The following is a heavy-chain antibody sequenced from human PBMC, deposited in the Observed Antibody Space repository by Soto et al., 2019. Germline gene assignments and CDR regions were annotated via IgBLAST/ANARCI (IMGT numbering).Heavy chain of an antibody. CDR2: IWYDGSNK. CDR3: ARDMRFGDTNYGMDV. J-gene: IGHJ6*02. Sequence: GGSLRLSCAASGFTFSSYGMHWVRQAPGKGLEWVAVIWYDGSNKYYADSVKGRFTISRDNSKNTLYLQMNSLRAEDTAVYYCARDMRFGDTNYGMDVWGQGTTVTVSS. CDR1: GFTFSSYG. D-gene: IGHD3-10*01. V-gene: IGHV3-33*01.